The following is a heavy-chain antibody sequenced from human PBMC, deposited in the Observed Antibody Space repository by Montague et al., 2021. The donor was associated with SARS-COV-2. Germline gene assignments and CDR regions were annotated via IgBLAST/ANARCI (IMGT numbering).Heavy chain of an antibody. Sequence: TLSLTCTVSGASISTGIYYWSWIRQPAGKGLEWIGRIRTTGHTDYNSSLKSRVTISVDTSKNQFSLRLSSVTAADTAVYYCTREGYQVLWSDYYYYGMDVWGQGTTVTVSS. D-gene: IGHD2-2*01. CDR2: IRTTGHT. CDR3: TREGYQVLWSDYYYYGMDV. J-gene: IGHJ6*02. CDR1: GASISTGIYY. V-gene: IGHV4-61*02.